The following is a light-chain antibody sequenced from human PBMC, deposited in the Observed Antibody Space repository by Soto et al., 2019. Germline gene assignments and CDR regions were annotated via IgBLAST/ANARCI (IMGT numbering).Light chain of an antibody. CDR1: QSVRNNN. CDR2: GAS. J-gene: IGKJ4*01. Sequence: EIVLTQSPGTLSLSPGERATLSCRASQSVRNNNLAWYQQKPGQAPRFLIYGASSRATGIPDRFSGSGSGTDFTITISRLEPEDFAVYYCQQYGSSPLTFGGGTKVEIK. V-gene: IGKV3-20*01. CDR3: QQYGSSPLT.